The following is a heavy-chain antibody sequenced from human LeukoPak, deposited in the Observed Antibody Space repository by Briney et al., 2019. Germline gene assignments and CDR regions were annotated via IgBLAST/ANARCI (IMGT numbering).Heavy chain of an antibody. Sequence: ASVKVSCKASGYTFTGYYMHWVRQAPGQGREWMGWINPNSGGTNYAQKFQGRVTMTRDTSISTAYMELSRLRSDDTAVYYCARDSTYCSGGSCYPDYWGQGTLVTVSS. D-gene: IGHD2-15*01. CDR1: GYTFTGYY. J-gene: IGHJ4*02. V-gene: IGHV1-2*02. CDR3: ARDSTYCSGGSCYPDY. CDR2: INPNSGGT.